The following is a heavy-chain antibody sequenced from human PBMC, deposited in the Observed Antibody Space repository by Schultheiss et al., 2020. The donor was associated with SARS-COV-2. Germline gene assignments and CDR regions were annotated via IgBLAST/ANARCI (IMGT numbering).Heavy chain of an antibody. V-gene: IGHV4-30-4*01. CDR2: ISYSGST. J-gene: IGHJ5*02. Sequence: SETLSLTCTVSGGSISSGDYYWTWIRQPPGKGLECIGYISYSGSTYYNPSLKSRVTISVDTSKNQFSLKLSSVTAADTAVYYCARGEWFRELFRKYNWFDPWGQGTLVTVSS. D-gene: IGHD3-10*01. CDR3: ARGEWFRELFRKYNWFDP. CDR1: GGSISSGDYY.